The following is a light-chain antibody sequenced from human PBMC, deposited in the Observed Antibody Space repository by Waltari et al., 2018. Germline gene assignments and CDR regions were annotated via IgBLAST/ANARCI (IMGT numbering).Light chain of an antibody. CDR1: QSISSY. J-gene: IGKJ2*01. CDR2: AAS. CDR3: QQSYSILYT. Sequence: DIQMTQSPSSLSASVGDRVTITYRASQSISSYLNWYQQKPGKSPKLLIYAASRLQSGVPSRFSGSGSGTDFTLTISSLQPEDFATYYCQQSYSILYTFGQGTKLEIK. V-gene: IGKV1-39*01.